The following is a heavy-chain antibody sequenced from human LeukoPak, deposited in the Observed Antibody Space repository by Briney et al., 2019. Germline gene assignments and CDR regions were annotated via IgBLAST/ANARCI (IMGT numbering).Heavy chain of an antibody. J-gene: IGHJ6*02. Sequence: GESLKISCKGFGYIFTSYWLGWVRQMPGKGLEWMGIIYPGDSDIRYSPSFQGQVIFSADKSISTAYLQWSSLKASDSAMYYCARHGTGTTSYGMDVWGQGTTVTVSS. CDR2: IYPGDSDI. V-gene: IGHV5-51*01. CDR1: GYIFTSYW. D-gene: IGHD1-1*01. CDR3: ARHGTGTTSYGMDV.